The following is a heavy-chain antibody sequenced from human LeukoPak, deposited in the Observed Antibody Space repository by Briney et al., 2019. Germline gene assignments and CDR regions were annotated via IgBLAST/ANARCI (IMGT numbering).Heavy chain of an antibody. CDR2: IYYSGST. CDR3: ARVVDYYDSSGSFYYYYYMDV. CDR1: GGSISSYY. D-gene: IGHD3-22*01. V-gene: IGHV4-59*01. J-gene: IGHJ6*03. Sequence: SETLSLTCTVSGGSISSYYWSWIRQPPGKGLEWIGYIYYSGSTNYSPSLKSRVTISVDTSKNQFSLKLSSVTAADTAVYYCARVVDYYDSSGSFYYYYYMDVWGKGTTVTISS.